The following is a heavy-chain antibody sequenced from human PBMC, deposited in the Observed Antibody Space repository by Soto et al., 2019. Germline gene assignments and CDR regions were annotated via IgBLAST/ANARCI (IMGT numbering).Heavy chain of an antibody. CDR2: ISASNGNT. J-gene: IGHJ6*02. CDR1: GYTFTSYG. D-gene: IGHD5-12*01. Sequence: QVQLVQSGAEVKKPGASVKVPCKASGYTFTSYGISWVRQAPGQGLERMGWISASNGNTNYAQKLQGRVTMTRDTSTSTAYMEVRSLRSDDTAVYYCARYLATIGDYYYGMDVWGQGTTVTVSS. CDR3: ARYLATIGDYYYGMDV. V-gene: IGHV1-18*01.